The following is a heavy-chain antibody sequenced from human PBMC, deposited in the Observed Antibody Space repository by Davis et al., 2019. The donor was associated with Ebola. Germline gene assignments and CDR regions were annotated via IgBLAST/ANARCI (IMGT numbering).Heavy chain of an antibody. CDR3: ARGRIAARPVARLGWFDP. V-gene: IGHV1-46*01. CDR2: INPSGGST. Sequence: GESLKISCKGSGYTFTSYYMHWVRQAPGQGLEWMGIINPSGGSTSYAQKFQGRVTMTRDTSTSTVYMELSSLRSEDMAVYYCARGRIAARPVARLGWFDPWGQGTLVTVSS. D-gene: IGHD6-6*01. CDR1: GYTFTSYY. J-gene: IGHJ5*02.